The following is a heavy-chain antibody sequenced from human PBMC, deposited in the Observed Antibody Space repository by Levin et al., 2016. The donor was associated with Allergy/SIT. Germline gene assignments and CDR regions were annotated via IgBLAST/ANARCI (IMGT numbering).Heavy chain of an antibody. CDR3: AREYLDAFDI. D-gene: IGHD2-2*02. V-gene: IGHV4-31*03. CDR2: IQHSGNT. Sequence: SETLSLTCTVSGGSITGSHYYWSWIRQHPTKGLDWMGNIQHSGNTYYNPSLKSRVTISVDTSKNQFSLKLTSVTAADTAVYYCAREYLDAFDIWGQGTMVTVSS. J-gene: IGHJ3*02. CDR1: GGSITGSHYY.